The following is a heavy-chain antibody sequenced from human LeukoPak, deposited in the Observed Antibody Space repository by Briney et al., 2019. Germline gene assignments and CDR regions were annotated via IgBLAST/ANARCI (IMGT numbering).Heavy chain of an antibody. CDR2: ISSSSSYI. J-gene: IGHJ4*02. D-gene: IGHD5-18*01. V-gene: IGHV3-21*01. CDR3: AREFSVEAMVPVTSPGLKFDY. CDR1: GFTFSSYS. Sequence: PGGSLRLSCAASGFTFSSYSMNWVRQAPGKGLEWVSAISSSSSYIYYADSVKGRFTISRDNAKNSLYLQMNSQRAEDKAVYYCAREFSVEAMVPVTSPGLKFDYWGQGTLVTVSS.